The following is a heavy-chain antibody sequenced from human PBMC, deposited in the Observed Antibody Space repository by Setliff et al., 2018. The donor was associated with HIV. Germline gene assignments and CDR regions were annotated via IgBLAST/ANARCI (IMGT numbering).Heavy chain of an antibody. CDR2: IIPILGVA. CDR1: GGTFNTYV. Sequence: WASVKVSCKASGGTFNTYVISWLRQAPGQGLEWMGGIIPILGVANYAQKFQGRLTITADKSTNTAYMELSSLKSDDTAVYYCARGPEEGDCSGGSCYGNFDPWGQGTSVTVSS. J-gene: IGHJ5*02. CDR3: ARGPEEGDCSGGSCYGNFDP. D-gene: IGHD2-15*01. V-gene: IGHV1-69*10.